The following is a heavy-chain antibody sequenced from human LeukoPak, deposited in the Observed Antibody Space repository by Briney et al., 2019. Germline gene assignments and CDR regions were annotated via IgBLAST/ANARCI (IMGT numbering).Heavy chain of an antibody. D-gene: IGHD3-22*01. V-gene: IGHV3-73*01. CDR2: VSSKANGYAT. Sequence: GRSLRLSCAASGLTLSGSAMRWVRQGSGKGLEWVGRVSSKANGYATASAATVKARFNISRDDSKNTAYLQMNSLKTDDTAVYYCTRHYYDSSGYIRDYYYYYMDVWGKGTTVTVSS. J-gene: IGHJ6*03. CDR1: GLTLSGSA. CDR3: TRHYYDSSGYIRDYYYYYMDV.